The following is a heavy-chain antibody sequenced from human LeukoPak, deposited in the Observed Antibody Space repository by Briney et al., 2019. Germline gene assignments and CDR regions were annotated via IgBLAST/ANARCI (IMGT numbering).Heavy chain of an antibody. D-gene: IGHD3-22*01. Sequence: KSSETLSLTCTVSGGSISSSSSYWGWIRQPPGKGLEWIGEIYHSGSTNYNPSLKSRVTISVDKSKNQFSLKLSSVTAADTAVYYCARANIPKDYYDSSGYYFYYYYYMDVWGKGTTVTVSS. V-gene: IGHV4-39*07. CDR3: ARANIPKDYYDSSGYYFYYYYYMDV. J-gene: IGHJ6*03. CDR2: IYHSGST. CDR1: GGSISSSSSY.